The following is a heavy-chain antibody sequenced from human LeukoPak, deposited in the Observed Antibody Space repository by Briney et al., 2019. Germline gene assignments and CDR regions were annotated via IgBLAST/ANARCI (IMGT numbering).Heavy chain of an antibody. CDR1: GVSFSGNY. CDR3: ASLRILDDYGDYSY. Sequence: SETLSLTCAVYGVSFSGNYWSWIRQPPGKGLEWIGEINHSGSTNYNPSLKSRVTISIDTSKKQFSLKLSSVTAADTAVYYCASLRILDDYGDYSYWGQGTLVTVSS. CDR2: INHSGST. D-gene: IGHD4-17*01. J-gene: IGHJ4*02. V-gene: IGHV4-34*01.